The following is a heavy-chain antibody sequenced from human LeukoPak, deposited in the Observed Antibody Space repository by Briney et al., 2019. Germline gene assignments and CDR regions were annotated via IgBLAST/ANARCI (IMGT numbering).Heavy chain of an antibody. CDR1: GGSISSSSYY. V-gene: IGHV4-61*05. CDR3: ARYVSDTAMVLSPYGMDV. Sequence: SETLSLTWTVSGGSISSSSYYWGWIRQPPGKGLEWIGYIYYSGSTNYNPSLKSRVTISVDTSKNQFSLKLSSVTAADTAVYFCARYVSDTAMVLSPYGMDVWGQGTTVTVSS. D-gene: IGHD5-18*01. J-gene: IGHJ6*02. CDR2: IYYSGST.